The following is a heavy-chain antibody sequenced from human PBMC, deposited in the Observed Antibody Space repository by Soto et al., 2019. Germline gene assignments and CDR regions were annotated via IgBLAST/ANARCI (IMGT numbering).Heavy chain of an antibody. CDR1: GGSISSYY. Sequence: SETLSLTCTVSGGSISSYYWSRIRQPPGKGLEWIGYIYYSGSTNYNPSLKSRVTISVDTSKNQFSLKLSSVTAADTAVYYCAREPGSGGFDYWGQGTLVTVSS. CDR2: IYYSGST. CDR3: AREPGSGGFDY. J-gene: IGHJ4*02. D-gene: IGHD3-10*01. V-gene: IGHV4-59*01.